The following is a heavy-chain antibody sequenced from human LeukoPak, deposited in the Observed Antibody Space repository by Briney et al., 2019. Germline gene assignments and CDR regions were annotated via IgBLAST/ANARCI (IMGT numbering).Heavy chain of an antibody. Sequence: SETLSLTCTVSGGSISTYFWSWIRQPPGKGLEWIGYVYYSGSTNYNPSLKSRVTISVDTSKNQFSLKLSSVTAADTAVYYCASQSHVDGYNFDYWGQGTLVTVSS. D-gene: IGHD5-24*01. V-gene: IGHV4-59*08. CDR2: VYYSGST. CDR1: GGSISTYF. J-gene: IGHJ4*02. CDR3: ASQSHVDGYNFDY.